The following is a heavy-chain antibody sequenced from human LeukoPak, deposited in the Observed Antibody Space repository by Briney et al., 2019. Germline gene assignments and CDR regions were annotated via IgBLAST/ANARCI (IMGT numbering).Heavy chain of an antibody. D-gene: IGHD3-22*01. CDR3: ARYYYDSSGYYYNN. CDR2: IYYSGST. CDR1: GGSIGSYY. V-gene: IGHV4-59*01. J-gene: IGHJ4*02. Sequence: PSETLSLTCTVSGGSIGSYYWSWIRQPPGKGLEWIGYIYYSGSTNYNPSLKSRVTISVDTSKNQFSLKLSSVTAADTAVYYCARYYYDSSGYYYNNWGQGTLVTVSS.